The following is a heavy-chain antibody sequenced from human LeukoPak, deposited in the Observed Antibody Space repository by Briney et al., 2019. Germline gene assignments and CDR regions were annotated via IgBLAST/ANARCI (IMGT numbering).Heavy chain of an antibody. J-gene: IGHJ5*02. Sequence: GGSLRLSCAASGFTFRSYSMNWVRQAPGKGLEWVSSISSSSSYIYYADSVRGRFTIFRDDAKNSLSLQMNSLRVEDTAVYYCAREGIADPNWFDLWGQGTLVTVSS. D-gene: IGHD2-21*01. CDR3: AREGIADPNWFDL. V-gene: IGHV3-21*01. CDR2: ISSSSSYI. CDR1: GFTFRSYS.